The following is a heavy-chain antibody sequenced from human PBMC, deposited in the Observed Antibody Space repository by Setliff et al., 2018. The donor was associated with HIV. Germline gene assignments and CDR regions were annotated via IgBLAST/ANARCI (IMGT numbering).Heavy chain of an antibody. Sequence: ASVKVSCKASGYIFTSYGISWVRQAPGQGLEWMGWISAYSGNTNYAQKLQGRVTMTTDTSTSTAYMELRSLRSDDTAVYYCARVAWYYSFWSGLGDAFDIWGRGTMVTVS. CDR2: ISAYSGNT. V-gene: IGHV1-18*01. CDR1: GYIFTSYG. J-gene: IGHJ3*02. CDR3: ARVAWYYSFWSGLGDAFDI. D-gene: IGHD3-3*01.